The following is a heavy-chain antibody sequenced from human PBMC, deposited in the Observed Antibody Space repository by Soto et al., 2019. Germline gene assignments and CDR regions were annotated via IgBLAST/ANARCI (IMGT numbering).Heavy chain of an antibody. V-gene: IGHV1-69*13. J-gene: IGHJ6*02. CDR2: IIPILGTA. CDR1: GGTFSSYA. CDR3: ARGPEAAGPAMWYYYYGMDV. D-gene: IGHD6-13*01. Sequence: ASVKVSCKASGGTFSSYAISWVRQAPGQGLEWMGGIIPILGTANYAQKFQGRVTITADESTSTAYMELSSLRSEDTAVYYCARGPEAAGPAMWYYYYGMDVWGQGTTVTVSS.